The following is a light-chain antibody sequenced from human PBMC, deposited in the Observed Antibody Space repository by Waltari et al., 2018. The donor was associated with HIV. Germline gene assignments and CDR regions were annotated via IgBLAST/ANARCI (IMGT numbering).Light chain of an antibody. J-gene: IGLJ2*01. CDR1: SSNIGSNT. Sequence: QSVLTQPPSASGTPGQRVTISCSGSSSNIGSNTVNWYQHLPGTAPKVLIYSNNQRPSEVPYRFSGSKSGTSVSLAISGLQSEDEADYYCATWDDSLNGVVFGGGTKLTV. V-gene: IGLV1-44*01. CDR2: SNN. CDR3: ATWDDSLNGVV.